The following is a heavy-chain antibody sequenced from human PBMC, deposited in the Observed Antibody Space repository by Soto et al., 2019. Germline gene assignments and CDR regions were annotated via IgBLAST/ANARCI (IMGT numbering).Heavy chain of an antibody. CDR2: IDHTGIS. CDR3: ARRSYYDFSDYWGAFDI. D-gene: IGHD3-22*01. CDR1: GGSVTSGSHY. J-gene: IGHJ3*02. Sequence: SETLSLTCTISGGSVTSGSHYWSWIRQPPGKGLEWIWYIDHTGISDSNPSLKSRVTISIDTSKNQVSLKLNSVIAADTAVYYCARRSYYDFSDYWGAFDIWGQGTLVTVSS. V-gene: IGHV4-61*01.